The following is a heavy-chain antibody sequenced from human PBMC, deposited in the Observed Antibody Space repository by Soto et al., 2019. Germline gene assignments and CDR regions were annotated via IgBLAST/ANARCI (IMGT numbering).Heavy chain of an antibody. J-gene: IGHJ4*02. CDR2: IYYSGST. Sequence: QVQLQESGPGLVKPSQTLSLTCTVSGGSISSGGYYWSWIRQHPGKGLEWIGYIYYSGSTYYNPSLKSRVTISVDTSKNQVALKLSSVTAADPAVYYCARGVGQMATKHFDSWGQGTLVTGSS. CDR3: ARGVGQMATKHFDS. D-gene: IGHD5-12*01. V-gene: IGHV4-31*03. CDR1: GGSISSGGYY.